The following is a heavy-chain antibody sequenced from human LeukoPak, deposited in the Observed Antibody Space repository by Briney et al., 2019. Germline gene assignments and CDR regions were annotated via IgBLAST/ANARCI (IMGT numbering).Heavy chain of an antibody. CDR3: AREGTSGYSLDP. CDR2: IYYSGST. Sequence: SETLSLTCTVSGGSISSYYWSWIRQPPGKGLEWIGYIYYSGSTNYNPSLKSRVTISLDESKDQFSLKLSSVTDADTAVYYCAREGTSGYSLDPWGQGTLVTVSS. V-gene: IGHV4-59*12. J-gene: IGHJ5*02. D-gene: IGHD3-10*01. CDR1: GGSISSYY.